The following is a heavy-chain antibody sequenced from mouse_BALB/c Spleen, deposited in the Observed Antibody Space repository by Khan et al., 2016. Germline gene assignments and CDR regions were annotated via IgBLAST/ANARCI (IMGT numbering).Heavy chain of an antibody. V-gene: IGHV3-2*02. D-gene: IGHD2-3*01. CDR1: GYSITSDYA. Sequence: VQLKESGPGLMKPSQSPSLTCTVTGYSITSDYAWNWIRQFPGNKLEWMGYIIYSGSTTYTPSLKSRISITRDTSKNQFFLQLNSVTIEDTATYYCTSDGPNYAMDYWGQGTSVTVSS. J-gene: IGHJ4*01. CDR2: IIYSGST. CDR3: TSDGPNYAMDY.